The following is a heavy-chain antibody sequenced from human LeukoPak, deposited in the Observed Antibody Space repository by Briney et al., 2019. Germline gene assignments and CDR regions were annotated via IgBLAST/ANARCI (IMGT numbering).Heavy chain of an antibody. CDR2: IHLGVNT. D-gene: IGHD6-19*01. V-gene: IGHV4-38-2*02. Sequence: SETLSLTCMVPGYSVSSNSYWAWIRQSPGKGLEWIGSIHLGVNTNYNPSLMGPVSMSIETCKNQCALNLSSETAADTAIFYCARWLGNGFDMWGKGTMVTVSS. J-gene: IGHJ3*02. CDR1: GYSVSSNSY. CDR3: ARWLGNGFDM.